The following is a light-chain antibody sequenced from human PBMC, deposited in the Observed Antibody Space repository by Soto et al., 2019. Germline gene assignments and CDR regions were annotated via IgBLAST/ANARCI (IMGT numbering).Light chain of an antibody. CDR2: ANI. Sequence: SVLTQPPSVSGAPGQRVTISCTGSSSNIGAGYDVHWYQQLPGTAPKLLIYANIIRPSGVPDRFSGSKSDTSASLAITGLQAEDEADYYCQSYDTSLSGSRVFGGGTKLTVL. V-gene: IGLV1-40*01. CDR1: SSNIGAGYD. CDR3: QSYDTSLSGSRV. J-gene: IGLJ3*02.